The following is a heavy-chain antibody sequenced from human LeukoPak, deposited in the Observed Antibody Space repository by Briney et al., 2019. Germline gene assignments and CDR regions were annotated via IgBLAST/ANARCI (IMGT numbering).Heavy chain of an antibody. J-gene: IGHJ4*02. V-gene: IGHV1-69*13. CDR3: ARSGIQSYYFDY. CDR2: IIPIFGTA. CDR1: GGTFSSYA. Sequence: SVKVSCKASGGTFSSYAISWVRQAPGQGLEWMGGIIPIFGTANYAQKFQGGVTITADESTSTAYMELSSLGSEDTAVYYCARSGIQSYYFDYWGQGTLITVSS. D-gene: IGHD5-18*01.